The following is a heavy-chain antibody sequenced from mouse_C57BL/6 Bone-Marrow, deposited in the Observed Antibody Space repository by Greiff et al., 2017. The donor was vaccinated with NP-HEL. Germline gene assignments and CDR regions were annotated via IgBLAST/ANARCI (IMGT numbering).Heavy chain of an antibody. V-gene: IGHV1-82*01. J-gene: IGHJ3*01. CDR3: ARAGQLRLRFAY. CDR1: GYAFSSSW. CDR2: IYPGDGDT. D-gene: IGHD3-2*02. Sequence: QVQLKQSGPELVKPGASVKISCKASGYAFSSSWMNWVKQRPGKGLEWIGRIYPGDGDTNYNGKFKGKATLTADKSSSTAYMQLSSLTSEDSAVYFCARAGQLRLRFAYWGQGTLVTVSA.